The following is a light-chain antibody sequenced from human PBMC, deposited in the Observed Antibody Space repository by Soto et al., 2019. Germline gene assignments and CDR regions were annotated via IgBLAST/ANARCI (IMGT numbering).Light chain of an antibody. CDR1: QSVSSN. CDR2: GAS. Sequence: EIVMTQSPATLSVSPGERATLSCRASQSVSSNLAWYQQKPGQAPRLLIYGASTRATGIPARFSGSGSGTESTLTISRLQSEDFAVYYCQHYNNWPPWTFGQGTKVEIK. CDR3: QHYNNWPPWT. J-gene: IGKJ1*01. V-gene: IGKV3-15*01.